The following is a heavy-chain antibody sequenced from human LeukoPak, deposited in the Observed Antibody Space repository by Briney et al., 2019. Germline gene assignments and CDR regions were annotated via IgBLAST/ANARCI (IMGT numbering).Heavy chain of an antibody. Sequence: GGSLRLSCAASGFAINANYMSWVRQAPGKGLEWVSSIDPSSTYIYYADSVKGRFTISRDNAQNSLYLQMNSLRAEDTAVYYCTRGSYGDYEYWGQGTLVTVSS. J-gene: IGHJ4*02. V-gene: IGHV3-21*01. CDR1: GFAINANY. CDR2: IDPSSTYI. D-gene: IGHD4-17*01. CDR3: TRGSYGDYEY.